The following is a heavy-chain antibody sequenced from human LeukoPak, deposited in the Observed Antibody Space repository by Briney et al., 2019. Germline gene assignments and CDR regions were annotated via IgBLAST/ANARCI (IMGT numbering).Heavy chain of an antibody. D-gene: IGHD1-26*01. CDR1: GFTFSSYG. Sequence: AGGSLRLSCAASGFTFSSYGMHWVRQAPGKGLEWVAVISYDGSNKYYADSVKGRFTISRDNSKNTLYLQMNSLRAEDTAVYYCAKDRRVGYSGSYYFVYWGHGTLVTVSS. V-gene: IGHV3-30*18. CDR3: AKDRRVGYSGSYYFVY. J-gene: IGHJ4*01. CDR2: ISYDGSNK.